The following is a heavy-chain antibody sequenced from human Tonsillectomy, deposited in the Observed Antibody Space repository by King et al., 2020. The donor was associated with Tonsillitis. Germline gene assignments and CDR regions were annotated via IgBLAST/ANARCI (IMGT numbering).Heavy chain of an antibody. CDR3: ARDDDIFSGTNRRVDY. V-gene: IGHV1-18*01. J-gene: IGHJ4*02. CDR1: GYTFSSYG. D-gene: IGHD3-9*01. CDR2: ISAYNGNT. Sequence: QLVQSGAEVKKPGASVKVSCKASGYTFSSYGITWVRQAPGQGLEWMGWISAYNGNTNYAQNLQDRVTMTTDTSTSTAYMEVRSLRSDDTAVYYCARDDDIFSGTNRRVDYWGQGTLVTVSS.